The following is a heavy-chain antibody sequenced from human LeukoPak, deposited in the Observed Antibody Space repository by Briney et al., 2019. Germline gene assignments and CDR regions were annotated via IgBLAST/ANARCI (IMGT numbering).Heavy chain of an antibody. J-gene: IGHJ6*02. V-gene: IGHV1-8*01. Sequence: GASVKVSCTASGSTFTSYDIKWVRQAPGQGLEWMGWMNPNNGNTGYAQKFQGRVTMTRYTAISTAYMELSSLRSEDTAVYYCARGVFATRDIYYYYYGMDVWGQGTTVTVSS. D-gene: IGHD2-15*01. CDR2: MNPNNGNT. CDR3: ARGVFATRDIYYYYYGMDV. CDR1: GSTFTSYD.